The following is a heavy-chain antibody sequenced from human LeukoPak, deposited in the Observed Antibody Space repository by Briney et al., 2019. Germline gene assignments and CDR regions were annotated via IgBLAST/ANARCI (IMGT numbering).Heavy chain of an antibody. CDR3: ARGYYDSSGYSNTFDI. CDR1: GGSISSSY. Sequence: PSETLSLTCTVSGGSISSSYWSWIRQPPGKGLEWIGYIYYTGSTNYSPSLKSRVTMSVDTSKSQFSLKLTSVTAADTAVYYCARGYYDSSGYSNTFDIWSQGTMVTVS. CDR2: IYYTGST. V-gene: IGHV4-59*01. J-gene: IGHJ3*02. D-gene: IGHD3-22*01.